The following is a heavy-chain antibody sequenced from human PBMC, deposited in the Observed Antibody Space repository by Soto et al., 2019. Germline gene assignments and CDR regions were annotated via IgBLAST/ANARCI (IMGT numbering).Heavy chain of an antibody. V-gene: IGHV3-30*18. CDR3: AKDGFLTGQYYFDY. CDR2: ISYDGSNK. J-gene: IGHJ4*02. D-gene: IGHD3-9*01. Sequence: QVQLVESGGGVVQPGRSLRLSCAASGFTFSSYGMHWVRQAPGKGLEWVAVISYDGSNKYYADSVKGRFTISRDNSKNTLYLQMNSPRAEDTAVYYCAKDGFLTGQYYFDYWGQGTLVTVSS. CDR1: GFTFSSYG.